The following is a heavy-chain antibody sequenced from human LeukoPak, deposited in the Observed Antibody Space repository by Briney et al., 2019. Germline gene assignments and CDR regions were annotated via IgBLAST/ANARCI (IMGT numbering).Heavy chain of an antibody. J-gene: IGHJ4*02. CDR3: ATGMNVGATKKGALSGTNDY. D-gene: IGHD1-26*01. CDR2: IRYDGSNK. Sequence: GGSLRLSCAASGFTFSSYGMHWVRQAPGKGLEWVAFIRYDGSNKYYADSVKGRFTISRDNSKNTLYLQMNSLRAEDTAVYYCATGMNVGATKKGALSGTNDYWGQGTLVTVSS. V-gene: IGHV3-30*02. CDR1: GFTFSSYG.